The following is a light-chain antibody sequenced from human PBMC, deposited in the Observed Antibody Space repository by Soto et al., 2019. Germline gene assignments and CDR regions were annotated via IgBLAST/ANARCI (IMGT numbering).Light chain of an antibody. CDR3: QQYTAWPLT. V-gene: IGKV3-20*01. Sequence: EVVMTQSPATLSVSPGEGATLSCRASQSVTSNYLAWYQQKPGKAPRLLIHGISNRATGVPDRFSGSGSGTDFTLTISRLEPEDFAVYCCQQYTAWPLTFGQGTKVDIK. CDR2: GIS. J-gene: IGKJ1*01. CDR1: QSVTSNY.